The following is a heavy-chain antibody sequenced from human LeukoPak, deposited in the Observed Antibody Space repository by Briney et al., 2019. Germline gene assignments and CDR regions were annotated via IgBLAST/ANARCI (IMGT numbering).Heavy chain of an antibody. CDR1: GGTFSSYA. Sequence: ASVKVSCKASGGTFSSYAISWVRQAPGQGLEWMGGIIPIFGTANYAQKFQGRVTITADESTSTAYMELSSLRPEDTAVYYCARAGLEQNGWLQRPRDWGQGTLVTVSS. CDR2: IIPIFGTA. J-gene: IGHJ4*02. D-gene: IGHD5-24*01. V-gene: IGHV1-69*13. CDR3: ARAGLEQNGWLQRPRD.